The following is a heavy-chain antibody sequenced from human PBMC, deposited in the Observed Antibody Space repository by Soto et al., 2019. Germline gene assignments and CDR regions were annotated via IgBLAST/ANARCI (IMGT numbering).Heavy chain of an antibody. CDR3: ARRSSKGRTAPGTYFDY. V-gene: IGHV3-23*01. D-gene: IGHD2-21*02. J-gene: IGHJ4*02. CDR1: GFPVNYYD. Sequence: GGSLRLSCAVSGFPVNYYDLSWVRQAPGKGLEWVSGMSGVDDSKSYADSVKGRLTISRDNARNTLFLQMKNLRAADTAIYYCARRSSKGRTAPGTYFDYWGQGTMVTVYS. CDR2: MSGVDDSK.